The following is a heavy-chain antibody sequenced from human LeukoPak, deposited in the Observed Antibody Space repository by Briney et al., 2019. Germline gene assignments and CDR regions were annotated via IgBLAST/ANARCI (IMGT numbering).Heavy chain of an antibody. CDR1: GVSISSYY. CDR3: ARYRGTYGYYFDY. J-gene: IGHJ4*02. V-gene: IGHV4-59*01. D-gene: IGHD5-24*01. CDR2: IYNSENT. Sequence: SETLSLTGSVSGVSISSYYWSWMRKSPENGLEGIVYIYNSENTNYHLFLKSRITISANTSKNQFSLKMTSVTAADTAVYYCARYRGTYGYYFDYWGQGKLVIVSS.